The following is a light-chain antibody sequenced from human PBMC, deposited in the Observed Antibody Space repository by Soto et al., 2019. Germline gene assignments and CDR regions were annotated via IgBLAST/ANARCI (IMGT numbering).Light chain of an antibody. Sequence: DIEMTQSPSTLSAYVGDRVNIXCRASQSICSGIDWFQQKPGNAPKRLIKDASTLIGGGPSRFGGSGSATEFTRTISSLQPEDVATYYGQQYKSYLYTFGQGTKVDIK. J-gene: IGKJ2*01. CDR3: QQYKSYLYT. CDR2: DAS. V-gene: IGKV1-5*01. CDR1: QSICSG.